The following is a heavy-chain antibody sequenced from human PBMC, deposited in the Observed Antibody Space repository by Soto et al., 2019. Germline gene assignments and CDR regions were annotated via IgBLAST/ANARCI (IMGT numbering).Heavy chain of an antibody. V-gene: IGHV4-31*03. J-gene: IGHJ6*02. CDR2: IYYTGST. D-gene: IGHD6-19*01. Sequence: PSETLSLTCTVSGGSISSGVYYWRWIRQHPGKGLEWIGNIYYTGSTHYDPSLKSRITISLDTSKNQISLKLSSVTAADTAVYYCASSPVTGIYYAMDVWGQGXTVTVPS. CDR1: GGSISSGVYY. CDR3: ASSPVTGIYYAMDV.